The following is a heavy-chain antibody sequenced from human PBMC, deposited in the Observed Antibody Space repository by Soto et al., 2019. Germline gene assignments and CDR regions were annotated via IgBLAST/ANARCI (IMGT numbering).Heavy chain of an antibody. D-gene: IGHD2-21*02. CDR2: IRDDGTAT. Sequence: EVQLVESGGGLVQPGGSLRLSCAASGFTFSNYWMSWVRLAPGKGLEWVANIRDDGTATFYLDSVKGRFTISRDNAKNSLYLQMNSLRAEDTAVYYCASSKLAYCGGDCSAGAFWGQGTLVTVSS. V-gene: IGHV3-7*01. J-gene: IGHJ4*02. CDR1: GFTFSNYW. CDR3: ASSKLAYCGGDCSAGAF.